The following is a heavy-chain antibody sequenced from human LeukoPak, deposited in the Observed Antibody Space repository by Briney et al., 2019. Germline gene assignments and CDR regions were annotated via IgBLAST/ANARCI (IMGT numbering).Heavy chain of an antibody. CDR2: IYAGGDT. CDR3: ARSGSGWLDF. Sequence: GGSLRLSCAASGFTVSTNFMSWVRQAPGKGLEWVSVIYAGGDTYYADSVKGRFTISRDNSKNTLYLQMNSLRAEDTAVYYCARSGSGWLDFWGQGTLVTVSS. V-gene: IGHV3-53*01. D-gene: IGHD6-19*01. CDR1: GFTVSTNF. J-gene: IGHJ4*02.